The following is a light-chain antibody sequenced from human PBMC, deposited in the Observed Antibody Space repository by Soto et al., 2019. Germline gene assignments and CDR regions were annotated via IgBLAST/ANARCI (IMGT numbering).Light chain of an antibody. Sequence: QTVVTQEPSLTVSPGGTVTLTCGSSTGTVTSGHYPYWFQQKPGQAPRTLIYDTSNKHSWTPARLSGSLLGGRAALTLSGAPGEDEAEHYCLLSYSGARVFGGGTKLTVL. CDR3: LLSYSGARV. J-gene: IGLJ3*02. CDR1: TGTVTSGHY. V-gene: IGLV7-46*01. CDR2: DTS.